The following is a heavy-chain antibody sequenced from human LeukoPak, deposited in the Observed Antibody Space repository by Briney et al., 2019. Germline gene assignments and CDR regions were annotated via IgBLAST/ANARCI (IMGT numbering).Heavy chain of an antibody. V-gene: IGHV4-59*01. CDR3: ARERRGYSGFHFDF. CDR1: GASISGYY. J-gene: IGHJ4*02. CDR2: IHYTGST. Sequence: SETLSLTCTVSGASISGYYWSWIRQPPGKGLEWIGYIHYTGSTNYKPSLKSRVTISVDTSKNQFSLELSSVTAADTAVYYCARERRGYSGFHFDFWGQGTLVTVSS. D-gene: IGHD5-12*01.